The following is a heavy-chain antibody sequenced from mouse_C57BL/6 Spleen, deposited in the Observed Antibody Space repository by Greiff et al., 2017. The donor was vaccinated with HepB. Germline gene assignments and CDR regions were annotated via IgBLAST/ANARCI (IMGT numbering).Heavy chain of an antibody. CDR2: IYPGNSDT. V-gene: IGHV1-5*01. J-gene: IGHJ3*01. Sequence: EVQLQQSGTVLARPGASVKMSCKTSGYTFTSYWMHWVKQRPGQGLEWIGAIYPGNSDTSYNQKFKGKAKLTAVTAASTAYMELSSLTNEDSAVYYCTRDGDYDPWFAYWGQGTLVTVSA. CDR1: GYTFTSYW. CDR3: TRDGDYDPWFAY. D-gene: IGHD2-4*01.